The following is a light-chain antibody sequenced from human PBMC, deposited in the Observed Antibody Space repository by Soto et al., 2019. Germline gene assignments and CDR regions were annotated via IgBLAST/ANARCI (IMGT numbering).Light chain of an antibody. Sequence: SALTQPAPVSGSPGQSITISCTVTIVHIGGYDYVAWYQQAPGKAPNLRVHEASNRTSGISNRFSSSKSGNTASLTISGLPAEDATDYYCSSYTRSRTYVFGPGTKVTVL. J-gene: IGLJ1*01. V-gene: IGLV2-14*01. CDR2: EAS. CDR3: SSYTRSRTYV. CDR1: IVHIGGYDY.